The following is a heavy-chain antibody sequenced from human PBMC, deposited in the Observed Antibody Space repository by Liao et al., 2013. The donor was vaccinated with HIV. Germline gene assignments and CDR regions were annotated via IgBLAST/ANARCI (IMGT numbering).Heavy chain of an antibody. Sequence: QVQLQESGSGLVKPSETLSLTCTVSGGSISSYYWSWIRQPPGKGLEWIAYIYYSGSTNYNPSLKSRVTISVDTSKNQFSLKLSSVTAADTAVYYCARAPYYYDSSGYYPDAFDIWGQGTMVTVSS. V-gene: IGHV4-59*01. D-gene: IGHD3-22*01. CDR3: ARAPYYYDSSGYYPDAFDI. J-gene: IGHJ3*02. CDR1: GGSISSYY. CDR2: IYYSGST.